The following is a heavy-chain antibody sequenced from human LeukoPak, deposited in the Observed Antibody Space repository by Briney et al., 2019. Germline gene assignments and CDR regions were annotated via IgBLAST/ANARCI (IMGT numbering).Heavy chain of an antibody. CDR2: IIPIFGIA. Sequence: SVKVSCKASGGTFSSYAISWVRQAPGQGLEWMGRIIPIFGIANYAQKFQGRVTITADKSTSTAYMELSSLRSEDTAAYYCAREEWKNGDYPWPWGQGTLVTVSS. V-gene: IGHV1-69*04. D-gene: IGHD4-17*01. CDR1: GGTFSSYA. J-gene: IGHJ5*02. CDR3: AREEWKNGDYPWP.